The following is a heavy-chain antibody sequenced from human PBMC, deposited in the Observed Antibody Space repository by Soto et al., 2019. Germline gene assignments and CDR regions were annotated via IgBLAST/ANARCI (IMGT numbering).Heavy chain of an antibody. CDR2: IVVGSGNT. D-gene: IGHD5-12*01. Sequence: VKVSSKASGFTFTSSAVQWVRQARGQRLEWIGWIVVGSGNTNYAQKFQERVTITRDMSTSTAYMELSSLRSEDTAVYYCAASGRGYDSYYYYYGMDVWGQGTTVTVSS. CDR1: GFTFTSSA. V-gene: IGHV1-58*01. CDR3: AASGRGYDSYYYYYGMDV. J-gene: IGHJ6*02.